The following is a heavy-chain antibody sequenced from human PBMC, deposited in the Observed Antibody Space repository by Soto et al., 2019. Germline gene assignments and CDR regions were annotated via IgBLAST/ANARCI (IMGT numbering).Heavy chain of an antibody. CDR1: VFTFSSYA. J-gene: IGHJ4*02. V-gene: IGHV3-23*01. Sequence: PGRSLRLSCASSVFTFSSYAMSWVRQAPGKGLEWVSAISGSGGSTYYADSVKGRFTISRDNSKNTLYLQMNSLRAEDTAVYYCAKCSSSFPDYWGQGTLVTVSS. CDR2: ISGSGGST. D-gene: IGHD6-13*01. CDR3: AKCSSSFPDY.